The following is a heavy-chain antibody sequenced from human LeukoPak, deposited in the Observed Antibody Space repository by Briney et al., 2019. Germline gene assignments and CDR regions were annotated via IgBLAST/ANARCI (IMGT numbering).Heavy chain of an antibody. CDR1: GFTFSSYS. J-gene: IGHJ5*02. CDR3: ARDSSGWRNWFDP. V-gene: IGHV3-21*01. CDR2: ISSSSSYI. D-gene: IGHD6-19*01. Sequence: GGSLRLSCAASGFTFSSYSMNWVRQAPGKGLEWVSSISSSSSYIYYADSVKGRLTISRDNAKNSLYLQMNSLRAEDTAVYYCARDSSGWRNWFDPWGQGTLVTVSS.